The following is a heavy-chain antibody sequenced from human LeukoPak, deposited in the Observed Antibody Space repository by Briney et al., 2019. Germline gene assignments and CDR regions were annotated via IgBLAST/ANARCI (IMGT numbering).Heavy chain of an antibody. CDR2: IYSGGST. J-gene: IGHJ3*02. D-gene: IGHD6-19*01. CDR1: GFTVSSNY. V-gene: IGHV3-53*01. CDR3: ARGDSSGWYGSAFDI. Sequence: GGSLRLSCAASGFTVSSNYMSWVRQAPGKGLEWVSVIYSGGSTYYADSVKGRFTISRDNSKNTLYLQMNSLRAEDTAVYYCARGDSSGWYGSAFDIWGQGTMVTVSS.